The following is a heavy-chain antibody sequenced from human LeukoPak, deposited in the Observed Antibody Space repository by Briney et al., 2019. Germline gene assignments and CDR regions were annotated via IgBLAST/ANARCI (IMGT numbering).Heavy chain of an antibody. CDR2: ISYDGSNK. D-gene: IGHD2-21*01. Sequence: GRSLRLSCPASGFTFSSYAMHCVRQAPGKGLEWVAVISYDGSNKYYADSVKGRFTISRDNSKNTLYLQMNSLRAEDTAVYYCARGHIGYHYYGMDVWGQGTTVTVSS. CDR1: GFTFSSYA. CDR3: ARGHIGYHYYGMDV. J-gene: IGHJ6*02. V-gene: IGHV3-30*04.